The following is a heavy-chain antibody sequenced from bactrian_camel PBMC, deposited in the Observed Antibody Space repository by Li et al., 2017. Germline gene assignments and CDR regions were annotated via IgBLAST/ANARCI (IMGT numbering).Heavy chain of an antibody. CDR2: IFDDGRYT. V-gene: IGHV3-2*01. Sequence: VQLVESGGGLVQPGESLRLSCAASGFTDRAYGFSTYDMSWVRQAPGKGLEWVSGIFDDGRYTYYADSVKGRFTISRDNAKNTLYLQMNSLKSEDTALYYCATVPWYGGRWRDTDFGYWGQGTQVTVS. CDR1: GFTDRAYGFSTYD. J-gene: IGHJ6*01. D-gene: IGHD6*01. CDR3: ATVPWYGGRWRDTDFGY.